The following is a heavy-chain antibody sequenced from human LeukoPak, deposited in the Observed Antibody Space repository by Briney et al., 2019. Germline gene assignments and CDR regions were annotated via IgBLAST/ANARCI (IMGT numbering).Heavy chain of an antibody. V-gene: IGHV3-23*01. CDR1: GFTFSSYA. CDR3: AKDYGPLLAPYYYYGMDV. J-gene: IGHJ6*02. Sequence: GGSLRLSCAASGFTFSSYAMSWVRQAPGKGLEWVSAISGSGGSTYYADSVKGRFTISRDNSKNTLYLQMNSLRAEDTAVYYCAKDYGPLLAPYYYYGMDVWGQGTTVTVSS. D-gene: IGHD1-26*01. CDR2: ISGSGGST.